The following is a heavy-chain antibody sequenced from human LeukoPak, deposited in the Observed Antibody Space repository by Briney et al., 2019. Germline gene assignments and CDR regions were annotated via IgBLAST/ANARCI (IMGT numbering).Heavy chain of an antibody. D-gene: IGHD3-22*01. CDR2: VDPEDGET. CDR3: ATGPYYYDSSGYSLGY. V-gene: IGHV1-69-2*01. CDR1: GGTFSSYT. J-gene: IGHJ4*02. Sequence: ASVKVSCKASGGTFSSYTISWVRQAPGQGLEWMGLVDPEDGETIYAEKFQGRVTITADTSTDTAYMELSSLRSEDTAVYYCATGPYYYDSSGYSLGYWGQGTLVTVSS.